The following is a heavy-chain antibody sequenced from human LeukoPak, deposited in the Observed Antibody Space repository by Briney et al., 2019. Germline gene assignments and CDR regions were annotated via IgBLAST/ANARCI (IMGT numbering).Heavy chain of an antibody. J-gene: IGHJ4*02. D-gene: IGHD5-12*01. CDR2: TYYRSKWYN. V-gene: IGHV6-1*01. CDR3: AEGLSSGSFDY. CDR1: GDSVSSNSNN. Sequence: SQTLSLTCAISGDSVSSNSNNWNWIRQSPSGGLEWLGRTYYRSKWYNDYAASVKGRITINPDTSKNQFSLQLNAVTPDDTAVYYCAEGLSSGSFDYWGQGTLVTVSS.